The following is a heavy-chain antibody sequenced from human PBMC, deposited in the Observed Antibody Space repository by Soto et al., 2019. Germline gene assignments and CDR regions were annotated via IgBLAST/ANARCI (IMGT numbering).Heavy chain of an antibody. CDR3: ARMMLPIASNYDQAHYGMDV. V-gene: IGHV3-30-3*01. Sequence: QVQLVESGGGVVQPGRSLRLSCAASGFTFSSYAMHWVRQAPGKGLEWVAVISYDGSNKYYADSVKGRFTISRDNSKNTXYXXMNSLRAEDTAVYYCARMMLPIASNYDQAHYGMDVWGQGTTVTVSS. J-gene: IGHJ6*02. D-gene: IGHD4-4*01. CDR1: GFTFSSYA. CDR2: ISYDGSNK.